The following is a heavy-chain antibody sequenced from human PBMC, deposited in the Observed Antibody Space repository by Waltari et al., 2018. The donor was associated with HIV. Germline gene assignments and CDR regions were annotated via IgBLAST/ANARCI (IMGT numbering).Heavy chain of an antibody. J-gene: IGHJ5*02. CDR3: ARATLVRGVNRFYRWFDP. Sequence: QVQLQESGPGMVKSSETLSLTCTVSDDSISSYYWNWIRQPPGKGLEWIGSIYHNGSSNYNPSLKSRVTISVDSPKNQFSLTLRSVIAADTAVYFCARATLVRGVNRFYRWFDPWGQGILVTVSS. D-gene: IGHD3-10*01. CDR2: IYHNGSS. V-gene: IGHV4-59*01. CDR1: DDSISSYY.